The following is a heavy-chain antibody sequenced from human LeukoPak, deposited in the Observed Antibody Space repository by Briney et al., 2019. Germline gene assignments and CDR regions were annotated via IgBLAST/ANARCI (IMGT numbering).Heavy chain of an antibody. Sequence: SETLSLTCTVSGGSVSSGSYYWSWIRQPPGKGLEWIGYIYYSGSTSYNPSLKSRVTISVDTSKNQFSLKLSSVTAADTAVYYCARSTLGSGWYVDYWGQGTLVTVSS. V-gene: IGHV4-61*01. CDR1: GGSVSSGSYY. J-gene: IGHJ4*02. D-gene: IGHD6-19*01. CDR3: ARSTLGSGWYVDY. CDR2: IYYSGST.